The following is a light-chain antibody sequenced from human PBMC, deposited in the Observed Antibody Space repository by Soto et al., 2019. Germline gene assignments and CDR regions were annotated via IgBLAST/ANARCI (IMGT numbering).Light chain of an antibody. V-gene: IGLV2-8*01. CDR3: SSYAGSSNV. Sequence: QSALTQPPSASGSPGQSVAISCTGTSSDVGGYNYVSWYQQHPGKAPKLMIYEVNKRPSGVPDRFSGSKSDNTASLTVSGLQAEDEADYYCSSYAGSSNVFGTGTKATVL. CDR2: EVN. CDR1: SSDVGGYNY. J-gene: IGLJ1*01.